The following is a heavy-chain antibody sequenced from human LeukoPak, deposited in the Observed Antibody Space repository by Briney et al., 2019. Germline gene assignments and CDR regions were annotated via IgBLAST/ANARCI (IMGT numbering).Heavy chain of an antibody. D-gene: IGHD3-16*01. J-gene: IGHJ3*01. V-gene: IGHV3-23*01. CDR2: ICGGGAGT. Sequence: QPGGSLRLSCAASEFTFSSFAMSWVRQAPGTGLEWVSYICGGGAGTLYADSVKGRFTVSRDNSKSTLYLQMNSLRVEDTAVYYCAKCAESYGNDAFDLWGPGTTVTVSS. CDR3: AKCAESYGNDAFDL. CDR1: EFTFSSFA.